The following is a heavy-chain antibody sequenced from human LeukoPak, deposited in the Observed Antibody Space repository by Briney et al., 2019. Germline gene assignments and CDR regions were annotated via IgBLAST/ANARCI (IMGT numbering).Heavy chain of an antibody. CDR1: GFTFSSYE. Sequence: GGSLRLSCAASGFTFSSYEMNWVRQAPGKGLEWVSYVSSSTTTIKYTDSVKGRFTISRDNAKNSLYLQMNSLRAEDTALYYCARAPGANSGYHYWYFDLWGQGTLVTVSS. CDR3: ARAPGANSGYHYWYFDL. V-gene: IGHV3-48*03. J-gene: IGHJ2*01. D-gene: IGHD5-12*01. CDR2: VSSSTTTI.